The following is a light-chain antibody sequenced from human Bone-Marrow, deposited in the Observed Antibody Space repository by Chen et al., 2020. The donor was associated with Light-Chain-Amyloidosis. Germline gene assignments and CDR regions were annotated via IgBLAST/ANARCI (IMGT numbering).Light chain of an antibody. J-gene: IGLJ2*01. Sequence: SSELTQAPAVSVALGQTVRIACQGDSLRDYHTSWYQQRPGQAPVLVIYGKNNRPSEIPARFSGSSSGNTASLTITGAQAEDEADYFCHSRDSSAKQLAFGGGTKLTVL. CDR2: GKN. V-gene: IGLV3-19*01. CDR1: SLRDYH. CDR3: HSRDSSAKQLA.